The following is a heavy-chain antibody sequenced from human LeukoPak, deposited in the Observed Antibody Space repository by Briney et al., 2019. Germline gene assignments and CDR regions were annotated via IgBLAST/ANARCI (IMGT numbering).Heavy chain of an antibody. D-gene: IGHD4/OR15-4a*01. CDR2: IYHNGST. Sequence: SQTLSLTCAVSGGSISSGGYSWSWIRQPPGKGLEWIGYIYHNGSTYYNPSLKSRVTISVDRSKNQFSLKLSSVTAADTAVYYCARGVAPNSYYYGMDVWGQGTTVTVSS. CDR1: GGSISSGGYS. V-gene: IGHV4-30-2*01. CDR3: ARGVAPNSYYYGMDV. J-gene: IGHJ6*02.